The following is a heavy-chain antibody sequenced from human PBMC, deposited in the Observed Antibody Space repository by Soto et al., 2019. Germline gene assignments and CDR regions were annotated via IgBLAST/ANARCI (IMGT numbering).Heavy chain of an antibody. D-gene: IGHD2-21*01. CDR1: GGTFSSYA. J-gene: IGHJ6*02. CDR2: IIPIFGTA. CDR3: ARGEVVAIGFQSGMDV. Sequence: QVQLVQSGAEVKKPGSSVKVSCKASGGTFSSYAISWVRQAPGQGLEWMGGIIPIFGTANYAQKFQGRVTITADEATSTAYMELSSRRSEDTAVYYCARGEVVAIGFQSGMDVWGQGTTVTVSS. V-gene: IGHV1-69*12.